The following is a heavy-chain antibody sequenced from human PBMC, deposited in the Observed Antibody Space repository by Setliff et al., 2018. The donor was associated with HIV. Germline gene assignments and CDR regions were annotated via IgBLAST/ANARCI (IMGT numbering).Heavy chain of an antibody. CDR1: RSTFNSHT. J-gene: IGHJ6*03. D-gene: IGHD3-3*01. CDR2: IIPILGVA. Sequence: ASVKVSCKSSRSTFNSHTINWVRQAPGQGLDWMGRIIPILGVANYAQRFQGKVTITADKSTSTAYMELTSLRFDDTAMYYCVRGVQSPPHYSYYYMDVWGEGTMVTVS. V-gene: IGHV1-69*02. CDR3: VRGVQSPPHYSYYYMDV.